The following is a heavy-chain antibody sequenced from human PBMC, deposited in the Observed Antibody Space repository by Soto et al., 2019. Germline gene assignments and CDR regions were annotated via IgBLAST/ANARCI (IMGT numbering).Heavy chain of an antibody. CDR2: IYYTEST. CDR3: ASDDQDTWVGGFDY. V-gene: IGHV4-30-4*01. Sequence: QVQLQESGPGLVKPSQTLSLTCTVSGGSISNSDHYWSWIRQPPGKGLEWIGYIYYTESTDYNPSLKRRVPISLETSMYQFSLTVNSLTAADTAVYYCASDDQDTWVGGFDYWGQGTLVTVSS. CDR1: GGSISNSDHY. D-gene: IGHD2-15*01. J-gene: IGHJ4*02.